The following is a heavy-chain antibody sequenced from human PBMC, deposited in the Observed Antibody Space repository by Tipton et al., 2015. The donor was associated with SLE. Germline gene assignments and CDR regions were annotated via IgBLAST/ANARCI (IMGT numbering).Heavy chain of an antibody. CDR2: IGGSGGST. CDR3: AKALHRITVSPFDY. Sequence: GSLRLSCAASGFTFSSYAMSWVRQAPGKGLEWVSAIGGSGGSTYYADSVKGRFTISRDNSKTTLYLQMNSLRAEATAVYYCAKALHRITVSPFDYWGQGTLVTVSS. D-gene: IGHD4-17*01. J-gene: IGHJ4*02. CDR1: GFTFSSYA. V-gene: IGHV3-23*01.